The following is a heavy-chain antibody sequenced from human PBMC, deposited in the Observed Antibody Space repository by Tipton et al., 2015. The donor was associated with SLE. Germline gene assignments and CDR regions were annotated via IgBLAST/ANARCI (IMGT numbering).Heavy chain of an antibody. D-gene: IGHD6-13*01. CDR3: ARGGIAADWYDY. Sequence: LRLSCTASGFTFGDYAMSWVRQAPGKGLEWIGSIYYSGSTNYNPPLKSRVTISVDTSKNQFSLKLSSVTAADTAVYYCARGGIAADWYDYWGQGTLVTVSS. CDR1: GFTFGDYA. J-gene: IGHJ4*02. V-gene: IGHV4-59*01. CDR2: IYYSGST.